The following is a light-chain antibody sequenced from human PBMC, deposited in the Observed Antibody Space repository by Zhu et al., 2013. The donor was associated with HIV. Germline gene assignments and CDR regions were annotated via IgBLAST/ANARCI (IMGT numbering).Light chain of an antibody. J-gene: IGLJ3*02. CDR2: EVS. Sequence: QSALTQPASVSGSPGQSITISCTGTSSDVGGYKYVSWHQQHPGKAPKPMIYEVSNRPSGVSNRFSGSKSGNTASLTISGLQAEDEADYYCCSYAGSSTWVFGGGTKLTVL. V-gene: IGLV2-14*01. CDR1: SSDVGGYKY. CDR3: CSYAGSSTWV.